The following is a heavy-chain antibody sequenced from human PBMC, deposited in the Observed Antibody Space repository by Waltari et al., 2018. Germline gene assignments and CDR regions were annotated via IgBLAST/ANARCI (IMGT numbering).Heavy chain of an antibody. CDR1: GGPIRSYY. CDR3: AIEAGVTATSPGAFDI. D-gene: IGHD2-21*02. J-gene: IGHJ3*02. V-gene: IGHV4-59*01. Sequence: QVQLQESGEGLVKPSETLSLTCTVAGGPIRSYYWSWIRQPPGKGMEGLGYIYDSGNTNFDPSLKILVTIAVDTSKNPVSLKLSSVPAADTAVYYCAIEAGVTATSPGAFDIWGQVTMVTVSS. CDR2: IYDSGNT.